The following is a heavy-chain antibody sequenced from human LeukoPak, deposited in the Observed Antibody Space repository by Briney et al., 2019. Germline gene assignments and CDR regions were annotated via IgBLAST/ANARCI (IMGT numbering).Heavy chain of an antibody. CDR3: AKQWGIVGVPGGYFDY. D-gene: IGHD1-26*01. V-gene: IGHV3-23*01. CDR2: ISGSGGST. J-gene: IGHJ4*02. CDR1: GFTFSSYA. Sequence: PGGSLRLSCAASGFTFSSYAMSWDRQAPGKGLEWVSAISGSGGSTYYADSVKGRFTISRDNSKNTLYLQMNSLRAEDTAVYYCAKQWGIVGVPGGYFDYWGQGTLVTVSS.